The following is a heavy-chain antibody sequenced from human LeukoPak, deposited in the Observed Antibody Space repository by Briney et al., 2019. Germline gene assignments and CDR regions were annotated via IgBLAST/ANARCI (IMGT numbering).Heavy chain of an antibody. D-gene: IGHD2-15*01. CDR1: RGTFSSYA. J-gene: IGHJ6*03. Sequence: GASVKVSCKASRGTFSSYAISWVRQAPGLGLEWMGRIIPIIGTANYAQKFQGRVTITTDESTSTAYMELSSLRSEDTAVYYCASTGVSCSGGSCYSGDYYYYYMDVWGKGTTVTVSS. CDR2: IIPIIGTA. CDR3: ASTGVSCSGGSCYSGDYYYYYMDV. V-gene: IGHV1-69*05.